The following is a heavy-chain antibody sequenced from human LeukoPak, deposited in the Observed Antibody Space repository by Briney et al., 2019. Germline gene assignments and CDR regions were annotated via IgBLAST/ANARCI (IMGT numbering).Heavy chain of an antibody. CDR2: IIPIFGTA. J-gene: IGHJ3*01. CDR1: GGTFSSYA. CDR3: ARDNYYYDSSGYTHDAFDF. D-gene: IGHD3-22*01. Sequence: ASVKVSCKASGGTFSSYAISWVRQAPGQGLEWMGGIIPIFGTANYAQKFQGRVTITTDESTSTAYMELSSLRSEDTAVYYCARDNYYYDSSGYTHDAFDFWGQGTMVTVSS. V-gene: IGHV1-69*05.